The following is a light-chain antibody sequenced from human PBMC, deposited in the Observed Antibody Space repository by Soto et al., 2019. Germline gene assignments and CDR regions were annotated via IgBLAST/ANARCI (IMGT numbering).Light chain of an antibody. Sequence: QSVLTQPPSVSGTPGQRVNISCSGSISNIGRDYVYWYQQFPGTAPKLLIYRGNQRPSGVPDRFSGSKSGTSASLAISGLRSDDESDYYCVAWDDSLSGYVFRTGTKVTVL. CDR3: VAWDDSLSGYV. CDR1: ISNIGRDY. J-gene: IGLJ1*01. V-gene: IGLV1-47*01. CDR2: RGN.